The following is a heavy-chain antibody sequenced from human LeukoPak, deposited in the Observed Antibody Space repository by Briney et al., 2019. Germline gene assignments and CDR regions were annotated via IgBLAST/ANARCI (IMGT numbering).Heavy chain of an antibody. J-gene: IGHJ4*02. V-gene: IGHV1-2*02. D-gene: IGHD3-22*01. CDR1: GYTFTVYF. CDR3: ARELNYDSSGYYFDY. Sequence: GASVKVSCKASGYTFTVYFMHWVRRAPGQGLEWMGWINPNSGGTNYAQKFQGRVTMTRDTSISTAYMELSRLRSDDTAVYYCARELNYDSSGYYFDYWGQGTLVTVSS. CDR2: INPNSGGT.